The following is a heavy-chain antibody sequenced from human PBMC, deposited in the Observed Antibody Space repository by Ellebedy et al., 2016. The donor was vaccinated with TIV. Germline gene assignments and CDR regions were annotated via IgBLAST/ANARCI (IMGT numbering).Heavy chain of an antibody. CDR1: GFTFSSYG. CDR3: AREVGLYYYYGMDV. D-gene: IGHD1-26*01. Sequence: GESLKISCAASGFTFSSYGMHWVRQAPGKGLEWVAVIWYDGSNKYYADSVKGRFTISRDNSKNTLYLQMNSLRAEDTAVYYCAREVGLYYYYGMDVWGQGTTVTVSS. CDR2: IWYDGSNK. V-gene: IGHV3-33*01. J-gene: IGHJ6*02.